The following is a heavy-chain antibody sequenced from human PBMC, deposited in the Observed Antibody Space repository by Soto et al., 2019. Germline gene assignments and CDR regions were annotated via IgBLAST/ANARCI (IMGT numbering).Heavy chain of an antibody. J-gene: IGHJ5*02. D-gene: IGHD5-12*01. CDR3: ARDDPRRDGYNGGLNWFDP. Sequence: QVQLVQSGAEVKKPGSSVKVSCKASGGTFSSYAISWVRQAPGQGLEWMGGIIPIFGTANYAQKFQGRVTITADESTSTAYMELSSLRSEDTAVYYCARDDPRRDGYNGGLNWFDPWGQGTLVTVSS. CDR1: GGTFSSYA. V-gene: IGHV1-69*01. CDR2: IIPIFGTA.